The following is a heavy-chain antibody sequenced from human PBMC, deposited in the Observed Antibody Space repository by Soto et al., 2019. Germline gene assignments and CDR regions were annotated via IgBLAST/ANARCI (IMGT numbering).Heavy chain of an antibody. CDR3: ARDTGDGTFEF. D-gene: IGHD7-27*01. Sequence: ASVKVSCKASGYTFSSYAMHWVRQAPGQRLEWMGWINAGYGNTKSSQKFQDRVTISRDTSASTAYMELTSLRSEDTAEYYCARDTGDGTFEFWGQGTLVTAPQ. CDR1: GYTFSSYA. J-gene: IGHJ4*02. V-gene: IGHV1-3*01. CDR2: INAGYGNT.